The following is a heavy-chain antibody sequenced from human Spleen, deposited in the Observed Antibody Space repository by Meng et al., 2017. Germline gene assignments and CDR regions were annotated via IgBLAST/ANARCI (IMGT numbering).Heavy chain of an antibody. J-gene: IGHJ4*02. CDR2: IKQDGSEK. V-gene: IGHV3-7*01. CDR3: ARDPTYGAIDS. Sequence: GESLKISCAASGFTFSSYWMSWVRQAPGKGLEWVANIKQDGSEKYYVDSVKGRFTISRDNAKNSLYLDMNSLRVEDTAVYYCARDPTYGAIDSWGQGTLVTVSS. CDR1: GFTFSSYW. D-gene: IGHD4/OR15-4a*01.